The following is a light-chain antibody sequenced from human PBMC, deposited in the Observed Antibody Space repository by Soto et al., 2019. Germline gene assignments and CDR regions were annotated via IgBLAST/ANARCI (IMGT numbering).Light chain of an antibody. J-gene: IGLJ2*01. CDR2: LNSDGSH. CDR1: SGHNTYA. CDR3: QTWGTGTVV. V-gene: IGLV4-69*01. Sequence: QSVLTQSPSASASLGASVKLTCTLSSGHNTYAIAWHQQQPEKGPRYLMKLNSDGSHTKGDGIPDRFSGSSSGAERYLTISSLHSEDEADYYCQTWGTGTVVFGGGTKLTVL.